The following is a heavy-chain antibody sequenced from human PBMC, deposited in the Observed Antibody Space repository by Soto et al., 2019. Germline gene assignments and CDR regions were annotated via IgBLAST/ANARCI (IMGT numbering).Heavy chain of an antibody. Sequence: SGPTLVNPTQTLTLTCTVSGFTLTNGRMGVSWIRQPPGKALEWLAHIFSNDVQSYSTSLKSRLTISKDTSRSQVVLTMTNIDPVATATSYCARNTDTSMHFDHWGQGTLVTVSS. CDR3: ARNTDTSMHFDH. CDR2: IFSNDVQ. V-gene: IGHV2-26*01. D-gene: IGHD5-18*01. J-gene: IGHJ4*02. CDR1: GFTLTNGRMG.